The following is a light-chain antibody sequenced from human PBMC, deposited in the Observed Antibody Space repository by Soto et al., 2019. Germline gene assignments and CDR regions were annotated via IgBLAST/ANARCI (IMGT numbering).Light chain of an antibody. CDR3: SSYTSSSTRV. CDR1: SSDIGAYDH. Sequence: QSVLAQPASVSGSPGQSIAISCTGTSSDIGAYDHVSWYQQFPDKPPKLIIYEASHRPSGVSDRFSGSKSVNTATLTISRLQAEDEADYYCSSYTSSSTRVFGTGTKDTDL. J-gene: IGLJ1*01. V-gene: IGLV2-14*03. CDR2: EAS.